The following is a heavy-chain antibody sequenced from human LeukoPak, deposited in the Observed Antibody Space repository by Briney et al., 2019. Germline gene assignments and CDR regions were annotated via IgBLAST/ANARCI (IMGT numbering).Heavy chain of an antibody. CDR1: GFTVSSNY. J-gene: IGHJ4*02. CDR2: IYSGGST. D-gene: IGHD3-22*01. CDR3: AREYYYDSSGLGY. Sequence: PGGSLRLSCAASGFTVSSNYMSWVRQAPGKGLEWVSVIYSGGSTYYADSVKGRFTISRDNSKNTLYLQMNSLRAKDTAVYYCAREYYYDSSGLGYWGQGTLVTVSS. V-gene: IGHV3-66*01.